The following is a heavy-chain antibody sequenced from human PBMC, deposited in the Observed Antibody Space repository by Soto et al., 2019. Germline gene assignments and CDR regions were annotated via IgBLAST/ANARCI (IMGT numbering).Heavy chain of an antibody. V-gene: IGHV1-2*02. CDR2: LNNNARGT. CDR1: AYSFCGYY. Sequence: ASVKVSCKASAYSFCGYYLHWVRQAHEQGLAWMGSLNNNARGTNSPRKFPGRLTMTRDQSIHTVYMELSRLRSAATAVYFRVRDATSQQSIFDLWVRGTLVTVSS. J-gene: IGHJ4*02. CDR3: VRDATSQQSIFDL. D-gene: IGHD1-26*01.